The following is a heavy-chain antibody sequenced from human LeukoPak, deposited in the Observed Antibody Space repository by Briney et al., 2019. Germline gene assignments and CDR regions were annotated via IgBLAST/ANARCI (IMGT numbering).Heavy chain of an antibody. J-gene: IGHJ4*02. Sequence: PGGSLRLSCTASGFTFGDYAMSWFRQAPGKGLEWVSGISGSGDWSYYADSVKGRVAISRDNSKNMVYLQMDSLRVEDTAVYYCAGERVAVVAAVGQSHRPAFFDHWDQGIQVTVSS. CDR3: AGERVAVVAAVGQSHRPAFFDH. CDR2: ISGSGDWS. V-gene: IGHV3-23*01. D-gene: IGHD2-15*01. CDR1: GFTFGDYA.